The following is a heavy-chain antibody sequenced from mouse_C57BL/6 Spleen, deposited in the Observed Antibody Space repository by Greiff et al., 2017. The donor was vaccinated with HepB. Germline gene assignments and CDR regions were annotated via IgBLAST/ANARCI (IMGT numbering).Heavy chain of an antibody. CDR1: GYAFSSSW. CDR3: ARGDDYAERAWFAY. D-gene: IGHD2-4*01. V-gene: IGHV1-82*01. CDR2: IYPGDGDT. Sequence: QVQLKESGPELVKPGASVKISCKASGYAFSSSWMNWVKQRPGKGLEWIGRIYPGDGDTNYNGKFKGKATLTADKSSSTAYMQLSSLTSEDSAVYSCARGDDYAERAWFAYWGPRALVTVSA. J-gene: IGHJ3*01.